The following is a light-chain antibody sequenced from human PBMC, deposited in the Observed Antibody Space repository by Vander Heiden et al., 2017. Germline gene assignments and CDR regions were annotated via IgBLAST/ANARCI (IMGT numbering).Light chain of an antibody. CDR1: QSISSY. CDR2: AAS. V-gene: IGKV1-39*01. J-gene: IGKJ1*01. Sequence: DIQMTQSPSSLSASVGDRVTITCRASQSISSYLNWYQQKPGKAPKLLIYAASSLQSGVPSRFSGSGSGTDFTLTISRLPPEDFATYSCQQSDSTPRTFGQGTKVEIK. CDR3: QQSDSTPRT.